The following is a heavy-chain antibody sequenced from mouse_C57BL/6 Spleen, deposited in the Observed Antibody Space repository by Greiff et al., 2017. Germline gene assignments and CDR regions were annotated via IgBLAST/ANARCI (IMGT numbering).Heavy chain of an antibody. J-gene: IGHJ2*01. CDR3: ARYYGSSPWYFDY. CDR2: IDPSDSYT. Sequence: QVQLQQPGAELVMPGASVKLSCKASGYTFTSYWMHWVKQRPGQGLEWIGEIDPSDSYTNYNQKFKGKSTLTVDKSSSTAYMQLSSLTSEDSAVYYCARYYGSSPWYFDYWGQGTTLTVSA. CDR1: GYTFTSYW. D-gene: IGHD1-1*01. V-gene: IGHV1-69*01.